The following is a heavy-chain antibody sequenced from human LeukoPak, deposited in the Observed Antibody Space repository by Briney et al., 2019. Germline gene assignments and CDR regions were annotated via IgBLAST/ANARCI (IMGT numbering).Heavy chain of an antibody. CDR2: INPNSGGT. D-gene: IGHD6-13*01. Sequence: ASVKVSCKASGYTFTGYHMHWVRQAPGQGLEWMGWINPNSGGTNYAQKFQGRVTMTRDTSISTAYMELSRLRSDDTAVYYCARVSQYSSSWSYYYYYYMDVWGKGTTVTVSS. J-gene: IGHJ6*03. V-gene: IGHV1-2*02. CDR1: GYTFTGYH. CDR3: ARVSQYSSSWSYYYYYYMDV.